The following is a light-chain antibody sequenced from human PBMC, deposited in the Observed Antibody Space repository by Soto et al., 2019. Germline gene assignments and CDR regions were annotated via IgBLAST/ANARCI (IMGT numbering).Light chain of an antibody. CDR3: QQYETYSWT. J-gene: IGKJ1*01. CDR2: RAS. CDR1: QNINTW. V-gene: IGKV1-5*03. Sequence: DIQMTQSPSTLSASVGDRVTITCRASQNINTWLAWYQQKPGKGPTLLIYRASRLESGVPSRFSGSGSGTEFDLTISSLQTADFATYDCQQYETYSWTFGQGTKVDIK.